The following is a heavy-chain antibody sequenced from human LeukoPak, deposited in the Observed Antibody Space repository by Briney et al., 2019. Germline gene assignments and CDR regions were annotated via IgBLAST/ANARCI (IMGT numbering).Heavy chain of an antibody. D-gene: IGHD3-10*01. CDR2: VSASGADR. Sequence: HPGGSLRLSCAASGFTFSSYAMSWVRQAPGKGLEWVSVVSASGADRYYADSVKGRFTISRDDSKNTLYLYMNSLRVDDTAVYYCATYQRGPSYYFDYWGQGTLVTVSS. CDR1: GFTFSSYA. CDR3: ATYQRGPSYYFDY. V-gene: IGHV3-23*01. J-gene: IGHJ4*02.